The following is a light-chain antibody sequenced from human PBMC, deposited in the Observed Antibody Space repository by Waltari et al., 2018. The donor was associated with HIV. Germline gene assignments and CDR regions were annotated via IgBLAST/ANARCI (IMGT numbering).Light chain of an antibody. CDR2: EVT. J-gene: IGLJ1*01. Sequence: QSALTQPASVSGSPGQSITISCTGTSSNVGGYNYVSWYQQHPGKVPKLLIYEVTNRPSGVSHRFSASKSGNKASLTIYGLQAEDEADYYCSSATSRKLYVFGTGTKVTVL. CDR3: SSATSRKLYV. CDR1: SSNVGGYNY. V-gene: IGLV2-14*01.